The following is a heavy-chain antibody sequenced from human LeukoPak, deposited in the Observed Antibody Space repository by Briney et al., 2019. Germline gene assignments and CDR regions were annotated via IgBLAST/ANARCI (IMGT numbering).Heavy chain of an antibody. V-gene: IGHV4-34*01. Sequence: SETLSLTCAVYGGSFSGYYWSWIRQPPGKGLEWIGEINHSGSTNYNPSLKSRVTISVDTSKNQFSLKLSSVTAADTAVYYCATQGYCSGGSCPDYWGQGTLVTVSS. CDR1: GGSFSGYY. CDR3: ATQGYCSGGSCPDY. CDR2: INHSGST. D-gene: IGHD2-15*01. J-gene: IGHJ4*02.